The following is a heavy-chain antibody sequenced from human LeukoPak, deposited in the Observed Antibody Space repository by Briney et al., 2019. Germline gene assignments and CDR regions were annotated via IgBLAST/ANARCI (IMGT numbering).Heavy chain of an antibody. V-gene: IGHV3-30-3*01. D-gene: IGHD3-22*01. CDR3: ARGRWYDSSGSDAFDI. J-gene: IGHJ3*02. CDR2: ITYDGSNK. Sequence: PGGSLRLSCAASGFTFSSYAMHWVRQAPCKGLEWVAAITYDGSNKYYADSVKGRFTISRDNSKNTLYLQMNSLRAEDTAVYYCARGRWYDSSGSDAFDIWGQGTMVTVSS. CDR1: GFTFSSYA.